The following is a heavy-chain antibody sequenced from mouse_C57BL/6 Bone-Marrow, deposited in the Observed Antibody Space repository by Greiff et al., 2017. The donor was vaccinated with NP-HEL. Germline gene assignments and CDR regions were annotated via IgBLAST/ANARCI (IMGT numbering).Heavy chain of an antibody. J-gene: IGHJ2*01. CDR1: GFSLSTFGMG. D-gene: IGHD1-1*01. CDR2: IWWDDDK. V-gene: IGHV8-8*01. CDR3: ARMDYYGSSYSPLYFDY. Sequence: QVTLKVSGPGILQPSQTLSLTCSFSGFSLSTFGMGVGWIRQPSGKGLEWLAHIWWDDDKYYNPALKSRLTISKDTSKNQVFLKIANVDTADTATYYCARMDYYGSSYSPLYFDYWGQGTTLTVSS.